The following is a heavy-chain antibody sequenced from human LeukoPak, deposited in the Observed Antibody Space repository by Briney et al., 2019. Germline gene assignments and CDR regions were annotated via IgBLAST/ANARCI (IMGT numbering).Heavy chain of an antibody. V-gene: IGHV3-53*01. CDR1: GFTVSSNS. Sequence: GGSLRLSCTVTGFTVSSNSMSWVRQAPGKGLEWVSFIYSDNTHYSDSVKGRFTISRDNSKNTLYLQMNSLRAEDTAVYYCARRAGAYSHPYDYWGQGTLVTVSS. CDR3: ARRAGAYSHPYDY. CDR2: IYSDNT. J-gene: IGHJ4*02. D-gene: IGHD4/OR15-4a*01.